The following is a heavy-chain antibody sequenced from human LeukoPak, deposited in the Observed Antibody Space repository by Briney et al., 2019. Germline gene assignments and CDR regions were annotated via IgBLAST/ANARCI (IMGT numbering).Heavy chain of an antibody. CDR2: ISAYNGNT. CDR1: GYTFTSYG. J-gene: IGHJ5*02. V-gene: IGHV1-18*01. CDR3: ARGGGIVVVPAAIVWFDP. Sequence: GASVKLSCKASGYTFTSYGISWVRQAPGQGLEWMGWISAYNGNTNYAQKLQGRVTMTTDTSTSTAYMELRSLRSDDTAVYYCARGGGIVVVPAAIVWFDPWGQGTLVTVSS. D-gene: IGHD2-2*01.